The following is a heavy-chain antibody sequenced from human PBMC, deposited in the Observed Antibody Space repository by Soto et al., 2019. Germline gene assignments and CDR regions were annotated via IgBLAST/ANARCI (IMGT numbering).Heavy chain of an antibody. CDR1: GGSILTGCHY. Sequence: TLALTCTVCGGSILTGCHYWTWIRQHPGKGLEWIGRIFCSGNTHYNPALKSRLTFSLDTAKNQFSLKLTSLTAADTATYYCARDNYGGMLHFWGPGTLVTV. CDR2: IFCSGNT. CDR3: ARDNYGGMLHF. D-gene: IGHD4-17*01. V-gene: IGHV4-31*03. J-gene: IGHJ4*02.